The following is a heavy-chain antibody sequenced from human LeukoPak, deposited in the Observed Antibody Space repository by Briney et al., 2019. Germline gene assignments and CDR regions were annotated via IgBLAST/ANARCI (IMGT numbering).Heavy chain of an antibody. CDR1: GGSISSSSYY. Sequence: SETLSVNCTVSGGSISSSSYYWGWIRQPPGKGLEWIGYIYYSGSTNYNPSLKSRVTISVDTSKNQFSLKLSSVTAADTAVYYCARLYCYYGMDVWGQGTTVTVSS. CDR2: IYYSGST. J-gene: IGHJ6*02. CDR3: ARLYCYYGMDV. V-gene: IGHV4-61*05.